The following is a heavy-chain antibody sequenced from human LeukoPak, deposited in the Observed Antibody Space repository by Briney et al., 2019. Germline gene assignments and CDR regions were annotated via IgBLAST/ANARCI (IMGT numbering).Heavy chain of an antibody. V-gene: IGHV3-48*04. CDR3: AKSPTLSGWYFDL. D-gene: IGHD2/OR15-2a*01. CDR2: ISSASGSI. J-gene: IGHJ2*01. CDR1: GFTFSSYS. Sequence: GGSLRLSCAASGFTFSSYSMNWVRQAPGKGLEWVSYISSASGSIYYADSVKGRFTISRDNAKNSLFLQMNSLRAEDTAVYYCAKSPTLSGWYFDLWGRGTLVTVSS.